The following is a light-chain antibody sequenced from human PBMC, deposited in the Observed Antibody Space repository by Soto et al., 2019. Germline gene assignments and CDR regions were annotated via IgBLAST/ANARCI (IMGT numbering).Light chain of an antibody. CDR3: ASYISTKTQM. CDR1: SSDTGGYNY. CDR2: DVT. V-gene: IGLV2-14*03. J-gene: IGLJ3*02. Sequence: QSALTQPASVSGSPGQSIAISCTGTSSDTGGYNYVSWYQQHPGKAPRLMLYDVTYRPSGVSSRFSGSQSGNTVSLTISGLQAEVEAHYYCASYISTKTQMFGGGTKLTVL.